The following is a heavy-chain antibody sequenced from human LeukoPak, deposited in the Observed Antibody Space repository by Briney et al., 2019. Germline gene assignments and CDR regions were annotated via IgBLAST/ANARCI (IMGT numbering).Heavy chain of an antibody. D-gene: IGHD1-1*01. Sequence: SETLSLTCTVSGGSISSSSYYWGWIRQPPGKGLEWIGSIYYSGSTYYNPSLKSRVTISVDTSKNQFSLKLSSVTAADTAVYYCARDKLERPRPRRPDYYYGMDVWGQGTTVTVSS. CDR3: ARDKLERPRPRRPDYYYGMDV. CDR1: GGSISSSSYY. CDR2: IYYSGST. J-gene: IGHJ6*02. V-gene: IGHV4-39*07.